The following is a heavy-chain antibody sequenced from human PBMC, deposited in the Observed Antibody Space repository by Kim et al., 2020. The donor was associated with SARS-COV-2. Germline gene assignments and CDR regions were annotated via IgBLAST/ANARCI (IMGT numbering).Heavy chain of an antibody. J-gene: IGHJ6*02. V-gene: IGHV4-59*01. Sequence: SETLSLTCTVSGGSISSYYWSWIRQPPGKGLEWIGYIYYSGSTNYNPSLKSRVTISVDTSKNQFSLKLSSVTAADTGVYYCARDREYYDFWSGYPYGMDVWGQGTTVTVSS. CDR3: ARDREYYDFWSGYPYGMDV. CDR2: IYYSGST. CDR1: GGSISSYY. D-gene: IGHD3-3*01.